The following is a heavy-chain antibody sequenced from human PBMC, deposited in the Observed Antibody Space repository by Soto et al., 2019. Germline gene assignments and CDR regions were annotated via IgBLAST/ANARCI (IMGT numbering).Heavy chain of an antibody. CDR3: ARECRRYRSGCHPSFDY. D-gene: IGHD6-19*01. J-gene: IGHJ4*02. CDR1: GGTFSSYA. V-gene: IGHV1-69*13. Sequence: SVKVSCKASGGTFSSYAISWVRQAPGQGLEWMGGIIPIFGTANYAQKFQGRVTITADESTSTAYMELSSLRSEDTAAYYCARECRRYRSGCHPSFDYWGQGTLVTVSS. CDR2: IIPIFGTA.